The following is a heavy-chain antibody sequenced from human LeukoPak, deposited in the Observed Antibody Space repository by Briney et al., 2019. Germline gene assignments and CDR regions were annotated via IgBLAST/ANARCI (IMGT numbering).Heavy chain of an antibody. CDR2: IRQDGGET. D-gene: IGHD4-17*01. CDR3: ARDGTVTAGPFDP. CDR1: GFTFSTYW. V-gene: IGHV3-7*01. Sequence: GGSLRLSCAASGFTFSTYWMSWVRQAPGKGLERVATIRQDGGETYYGDSVKGRFTISRDNSKNTLYLQMNSLTAEDSAVYYCARDGTVTAGPFDPWGGGTLVTVSS. J-gene: IGHJ5*02.